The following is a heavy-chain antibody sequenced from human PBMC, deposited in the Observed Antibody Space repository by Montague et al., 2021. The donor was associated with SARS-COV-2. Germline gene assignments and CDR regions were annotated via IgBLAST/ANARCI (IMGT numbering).Heavy chain of an antibody. CDR1: GFTVRRNY. Sequence: SLRLSCAASGFTVRRNYMSWVRQAPGKGLEGVSLIYSSGRTSYADSVKGRFTMSRDNSKNTLYLQMNSLRAEDTAVYYCARDFGESRDHWGQGTLVTVSS. V-gene: IGHV3-53*01. CDR3: ARDFGESRDH. D-gene: IGHD3-10*01. CDR2: IYSSGRT. J-gene: IGHJ4*02.